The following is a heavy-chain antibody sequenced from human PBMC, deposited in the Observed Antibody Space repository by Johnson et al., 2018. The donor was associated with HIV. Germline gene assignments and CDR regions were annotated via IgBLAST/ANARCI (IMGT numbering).Heavy chain of an antibody. D-gene: IGHD4-23*01. CDR3: ARSSTVVSPHDI. CDR2: ISYDGSNK. V-gene: IGHV3-30*04. J-gene: IGHJ3*02. CDR1: GLTFSSYV. Sequence: QVQLVESGGGVVQPGRSLRLSCAASGLTFSSYVMHWVRQAPGKGLEWVAFISYDGSNKYYADSVKGRFTISRDNSKNTLYLQMNSLRAEDTAVYYCARSSTVVSPHDIWGQGTMVTVSS.